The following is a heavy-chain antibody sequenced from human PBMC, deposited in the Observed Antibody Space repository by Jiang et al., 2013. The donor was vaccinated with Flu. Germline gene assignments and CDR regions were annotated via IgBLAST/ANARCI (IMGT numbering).Heavy chain of an antibody. V-gene: IGHV4-39*01. Sequence: GSGLVKPSETLSLTCTVSGGSISSSSYYWGWIRQPPGKGLEWIGSIYYSGSTYYNPSLKSRVTISVDTSKNQFSLKLSSVTAADTAVYYCARLDLNSSYAFDIWGQGTMVTVSS. J-gene: IGHJ3*02. CDR3: ARLDLNSSYAFDI. CDR2: IYYSGST. D-gene: IGHD2-2*03. CDR1: GGSISSSSYY.